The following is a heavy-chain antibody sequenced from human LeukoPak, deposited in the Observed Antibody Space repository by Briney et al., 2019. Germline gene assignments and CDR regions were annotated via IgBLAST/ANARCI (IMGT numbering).Heavy chain of an antibody. J-gene: IGHJ6*03. CDR1: GYTFTSYG. CDR2: ISAYNGNT. V-gene: IGHV1-18*01. Sequence: VASVKVSCKASGYTFTSYGISWVRQARGQRLDWMGWISAYNGNTNYAQKLQGRVTMTTDTSTSTVYMELRSLRSDDTAVYYCARGKASSRGYYYYYMDVWGKGTTVTVSS. CDR3: ARGKASSRGYYYYYMDV.